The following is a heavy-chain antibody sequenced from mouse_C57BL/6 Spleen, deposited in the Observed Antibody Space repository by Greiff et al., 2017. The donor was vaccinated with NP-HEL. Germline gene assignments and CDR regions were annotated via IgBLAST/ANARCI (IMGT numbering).Heavy chain of an antibody. CDR2: ISSGGSYT. CDR1: GFTFSSYG. Sequence: VQLQQSGGDLVKPGGSLKLSCAASGFTFSSYGMSWVRQTPDKRLEWVATISSGGSYTYYPDSVKGRFTISRDNAKNTLYLQMSSLKSEDTAMYYCARHRDDEGYFDYWGQGTTLTVSS. V-gene: IGHV5-6*01. D-gene: IGHD2-14*01. CDR3: ARHRDDEGYFDY. J-gene: IGHJ2*01.